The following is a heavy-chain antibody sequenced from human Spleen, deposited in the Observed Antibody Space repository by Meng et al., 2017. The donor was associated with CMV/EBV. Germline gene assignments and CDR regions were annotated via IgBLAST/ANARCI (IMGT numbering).Heavy chain of an antibody. CDR2: ISAYNGNT. CDR1: GYTFTSYV. V-gene: IGHV1-18*01. D-gene: IGHD2-2*01. J-gene: IGHJ4*02. Sequence: GYTFTSYVISWVRQAPGQGLEWMGWISAYNGNTNYAQKLQGRVTMTTDTSTSTAYMELRSLRSDDTAVYYCARVYCSSTSCYTNDYWGQGTLVTVSS. CDR3: ARVYCSSTSCYTNDY.